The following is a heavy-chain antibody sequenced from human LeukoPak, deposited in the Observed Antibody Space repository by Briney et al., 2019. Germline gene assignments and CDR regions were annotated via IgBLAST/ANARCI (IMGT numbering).Heavy chain of an antibody. CDR2: ISSSSSYI. D-gene: IGHD6-13*01. J-gene: IGHJ5*02. CDR3: ARVPARIAAAVINWFDP. CDR1: GLTFSSYS. V-gene: IGHV3-21*01. Sequence: PGGSLRLSCAASGLTFSSYSMNWVRQAPGKGLEWVSSISSSSSYIYYVDSVKGRFTISRDNAKNSLYLQMNSLRAEDTAVYYCARVPARIAAAVINWFDPWGQGTLVTVSS.